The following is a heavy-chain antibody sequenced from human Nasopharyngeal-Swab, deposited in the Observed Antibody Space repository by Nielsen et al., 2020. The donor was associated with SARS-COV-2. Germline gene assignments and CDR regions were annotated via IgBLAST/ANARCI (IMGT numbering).Heavy chain of an antibody. CDR2: ISSTGAII. D-gene: IGHD1-26*01. V-gene: IGHV3-11*01. J-gene: IGHJ4*02. CDR1: GFTFSDYY. CDR3: ARDGDYSGWELTDY. Sequence: GESLKISCAASGFTFSDYYMSWIRQAPGKGLEWVSYISSTGAIIYYADSVKGRFTISRDNPKNSLYLQMNSLRAEDTGIYYCARDGDYSGWELTDYWGQGTLVTVSS.